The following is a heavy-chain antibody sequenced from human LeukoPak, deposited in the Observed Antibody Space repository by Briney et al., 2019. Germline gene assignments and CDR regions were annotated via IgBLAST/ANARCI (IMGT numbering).Heavy chain of an antibody. Sequence: SETLSLTCAVYGGSFSGYYWSWIRQPPGKGLEWIGEINHSGSTNYNPSLKSRVAISVDTSKNQFSLKLSSVTAADTAVYYCARRYPGSSWYDWGQGTLVTVSS. CDR3: ARRYPGSSWYD. J-gene: IGHJ4*02. D-gene: IGHD6-13*01. V-gene: IGHV4-34*01. CDR1: GGSFSGYY. CDR2: INHSGST.